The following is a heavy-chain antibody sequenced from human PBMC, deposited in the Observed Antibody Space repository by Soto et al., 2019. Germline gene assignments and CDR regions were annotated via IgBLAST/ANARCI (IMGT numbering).Heavy chain of an antibody. D-gene: IGHD5-12*01. CDR3: ARDLTVDIVATIDY. J-gene: IGHJ4*02. CDR1: GFTFSSYS. Sequence: GGSLRLSCAASGFTFSSYSMNWVRQAPGKGLEWVSSISSSSSYIYYADSVKGRFTISRDNAKSSLYLQMNSLRAEDTAVYYCARDLTVDIVATIDYWGQGTLVTVSS. CDR2: ISSSSSYI. V-gene: IGHV3-21*01.